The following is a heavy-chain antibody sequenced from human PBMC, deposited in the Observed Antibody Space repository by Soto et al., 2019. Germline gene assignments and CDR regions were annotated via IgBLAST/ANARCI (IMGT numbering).Heavy chain of an antibody. Sequence: LSLTCAVYGGSFSGYYWSWIRQPPGKGLEWIGEINHSGSTNYNPSLKSRVTISVDTSKNQFSLKLSSVTAADTAVYYCVITFGGVIVFDYWGQGTLVTVSS. CDR2: INHSGST. CDR3: VITFGGVIVFDY. V-gene: IGHV4-34*01. D-gene: IGHD3-16*02. CDR1: GGSFSGYY. J-gene: IGHJ4*02.